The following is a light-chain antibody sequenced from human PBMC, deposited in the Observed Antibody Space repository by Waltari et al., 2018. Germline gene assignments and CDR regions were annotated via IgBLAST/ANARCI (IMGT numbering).Light chain of an antibody. CDR3: SAWVSSLSAWV. Sequence: QAGLTQPPSMSKDLRQTATLTCTGNSNNVGYQGAAWLQQHQGHPPKLLSYRNNDRPSGISERFSASRSGNTASLTITGLQPEDEADYYCSAWVSSLSAWVFGGGTKLTVL. V-gene: IGLV10-54*01. CDR1: SNNVGYQG. CDR2: RNN. J-gene: IGLJ3*02.